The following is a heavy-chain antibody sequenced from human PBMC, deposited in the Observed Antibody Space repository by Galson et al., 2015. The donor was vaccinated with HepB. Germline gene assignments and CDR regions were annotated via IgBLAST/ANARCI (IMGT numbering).Heavy chain of an antibody. J-gene: IGHJ4*02. CDR2: INPNSGGT. CDR3: ARGGSDYYDSSGYFLTY. CDR1: GYTFTGYY. D-gene: IGHD3-22*01. V-gene: IGHV1-2*04. Sequence: SVKVSCKASGYTFTGYYMHWVRQAPGQGLEWMGWINPNSGGTNYAQKFQGWVTMTRDTSISTAYMELSRLRSDDTAVYYCARGGSDYYDSSGYFLTYWGQGTLVTVSS.